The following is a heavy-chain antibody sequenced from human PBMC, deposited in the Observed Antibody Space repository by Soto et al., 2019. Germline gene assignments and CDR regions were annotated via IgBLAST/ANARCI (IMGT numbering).Heavy chain of an antibody. J-gene: IGHJ6*02. CDR3: ARVCDFWSGYCLNYYGMDV. CDR2: IYYSGST. D-gene: IGHD3-3*01. Sequence: SETLSLTCTVSGGSISSYYWSWIRQPPGKGLEWIGYIYYSGSTNYNPSLKSRVTISVDTSKNQFSLKLSSVTAADTAVYYCARVCDFWSGYCLNYYGMDVWGQGTTVTVSS. CDR1: GGSISSYY. V-gene: IGHV4-59*01.